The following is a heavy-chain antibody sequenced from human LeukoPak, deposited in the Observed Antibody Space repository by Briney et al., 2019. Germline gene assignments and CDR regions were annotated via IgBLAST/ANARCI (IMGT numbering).Heavy chain of an antibody. V-gene: IGHV3-23*01. J-gene: IGHJ6*04. CDR3: AELGITMIGGV. D-gene: IGHD3-10*02. Sequence: PGGSLRLSCAASGFTFSIYGMSWVRQAPGKGLEWVSAIRGSGGSTYYADSVKGRFTISRDNAKNSLYLQMNSLRAEDTAVYYCAELGITMIGGVWGKGTTVTISS. CDR2: IRGSGGST. CDR1: GFTFSIYG.